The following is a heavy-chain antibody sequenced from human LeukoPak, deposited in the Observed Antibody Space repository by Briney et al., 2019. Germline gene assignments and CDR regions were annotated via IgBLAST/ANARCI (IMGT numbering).Heavy chain of an antibody. Sequence: KPGGSLRLSCAASGFTFSSYSMNWVRQAPGKGLEWVSSISSGSTYISYADSLKGRFTISRDNAKNSLYLQMNSLRAEDTAVYYCARGGSSGPYYFDYWGQGTLVPVSS. J-gene: IGHJ4*02. D-gene: IGHD3-22*01. V-gene: IGHV3-21*01. CDR2: ISSGSTYI. CDR3: ARGGSSGPYYFDY. CDR1: GFTFSSYS.